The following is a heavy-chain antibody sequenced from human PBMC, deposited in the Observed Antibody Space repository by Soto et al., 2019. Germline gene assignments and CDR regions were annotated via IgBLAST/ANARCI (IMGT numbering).Heavy chain of an antibody. CDR3: ARGAYGGAVDF. Sequence: SETLSLTFTISGGSMRSYFWYWIRQPPGQGLEWIAYIYYSGSANYNPSLESRVTISIDTSENQFSLKLNSVTAADTAVYYCARGAYGGAVDFWGQGTMVTV. CDR2: IYYSGSA. V-gene: IGHV4-59*01. D-gene: IGHD3-10*01. CDR1: GGSMRSYF. J-gene: IGHJ3*01.